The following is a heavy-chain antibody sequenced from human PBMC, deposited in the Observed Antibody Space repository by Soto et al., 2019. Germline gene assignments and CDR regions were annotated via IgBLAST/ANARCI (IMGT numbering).Heavy chain of an antibody. CDR2: INTYNGMT. Sequence: QVQLVQSGGEVKKPGASVTVSCKASGYTFINYHITWVRQAPGQGLEWMAWINTYNGMTDYAQRFQXXVPMTRDTSTSTAYMERRNLVSDDTAVYFCAKSPRGEMATDWGQGTLVTVPS. D-gene: IGHD5-12*01. CDR3: AKSPRGEMATD. J-gene: IGHJ4*02. CDR1: GYTFINYH. V-gene: IGHV1-18*01.